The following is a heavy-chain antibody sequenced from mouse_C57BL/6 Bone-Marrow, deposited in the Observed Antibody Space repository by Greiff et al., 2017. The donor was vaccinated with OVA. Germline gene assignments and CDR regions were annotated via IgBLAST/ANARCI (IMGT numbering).Heavy chain of an antibody. Sequence: EVQVVESGGGLVKPGGSLKLSCAASGFTFSSYAMSWVRQTPEKRLEWVATISDGGSYTYYPDNVKGRFTISRDNAKNNLYLQMSHLKAEDTAIYYCERDRAGGGQHRLRFAYWGQGTLVTVSA. V-gene: IGHV5-4*01. D-gene: IGHD3-2*02. J-gene: IGHJ3*01. CDR2: ISDGGSYT. CDR1: GFTFSSYA. CDR3: ERDRAGGGQHRLRFAY.